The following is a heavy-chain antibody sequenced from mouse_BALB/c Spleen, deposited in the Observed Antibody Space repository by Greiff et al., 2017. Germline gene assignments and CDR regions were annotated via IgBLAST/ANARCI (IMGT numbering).Heavy chain of an antibody. CDR1: GFTFSSYT. CDR2: ISNGGGST. V-gene: IGHV5-12-2*01. D-gene: IGHD2-1*01. CDR3: ARGDYGNSYYAMDY. Sequence: EVKLVESGGGLVQPGGSLKLSCAASGFTFSSYTMSWVRQTPEKRLEWVAYISNGGGSTYYPDTVKGRFTISRDNAKNTLYLQMSSLKSEDTAMYYCARGDYGNSYYAMDYWGQGTSVTVSS. J-gene: IGHJ4*01.